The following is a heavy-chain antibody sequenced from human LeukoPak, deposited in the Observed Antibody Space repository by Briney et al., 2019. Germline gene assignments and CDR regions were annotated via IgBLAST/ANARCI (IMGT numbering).Heavy chain of an antibody. J-gene: IGHJ5*02. CDR2: INPNSGGT. CDR3: ARADRLHGGPYLIGP. D-gene: IGHD2-21*01. Sequence: ASVKVSCKTSGYSFTDYYIHWVRQAPGQGLEWMGWINPNSGGTSSAQKFQGRVTMTRDTSISTVYMEVSWLTSDDTAIYYCARADRLHGGPYLIGPWGQGTLVTVSS. V-gene: IGHV1-2*02. CDR1: GYSFTDYY.